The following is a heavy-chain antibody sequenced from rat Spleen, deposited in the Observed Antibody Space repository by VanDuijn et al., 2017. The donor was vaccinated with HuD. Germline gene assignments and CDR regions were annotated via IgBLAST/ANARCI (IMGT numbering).Heavy chain of an antibody. D-gene: IGHD1-3*01. CDR3: ARHAGDYGSFFDY. CDR2: INSAGST. Sequence: EVQLQESGPGLVKPSQSLSLTCSVTGYSITSSYRWNWIRKFPGNKLEWMGYINSAGSTNYNPSLKSRISITRDTSKNQFFLQVNSVTTEDTATYYCARHAGDYGSFFDYWGQGVMVTVSS. J-gene: IGHJ2*01. V-gene: IGHV3-3*01. CDR1: GYSITSSYR.